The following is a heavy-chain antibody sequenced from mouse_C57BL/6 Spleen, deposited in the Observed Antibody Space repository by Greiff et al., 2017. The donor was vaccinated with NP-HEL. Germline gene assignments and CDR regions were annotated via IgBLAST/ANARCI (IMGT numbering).Heavy chain of an antibody. V-gene: IGHV1-82*01. CDR2: IYPGDGDT. Sequence: QVQLKESGPELVKPGASVKISCKASGYAFSSSWMNWVKQRPGKGLEWIGRIYPGDGDTNYNGKFKGKATLTADKSSSTAYMQLSSLTSEDSAVYFCAILYDGYYGGDYWGQGTTLTVSS. D-gene: IGHD2-3*01. J-gene: IGHJ2*01. CDR3: AILYDGYYGGDY. CDR1: GYAFSSSW.